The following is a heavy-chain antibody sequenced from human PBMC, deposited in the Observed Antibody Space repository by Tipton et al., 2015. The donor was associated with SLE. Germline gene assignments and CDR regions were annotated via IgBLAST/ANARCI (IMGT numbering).Heavy chain of an antibody. CDR1: GYTFTGYY. V-gene: IGHV1-2*06. J-gene: IGHJ4*02. D-gene: IGHD5-12*01. Sequence: QSGAEVKKPGASVKVSCKASGYTFTGYYMHWVRQAPGQGLEWMGRINPYSGGTNYAQKFQGRVTVTRDTSISTAYMELSRLRSDDTAVYYCALRWPDTWTTVYWGQGTLVAVSS. CDR2: INPYSGGT. CDR3: ALRWPDTWTTVY.